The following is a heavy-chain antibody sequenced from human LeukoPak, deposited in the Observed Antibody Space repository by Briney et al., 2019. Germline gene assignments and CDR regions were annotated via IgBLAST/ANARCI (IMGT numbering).Heavy chain of an antibody. CDR1: GGSVTSGNYY. V-gene: IGHV4-61*02. CDR2: IYTNGGA. J-gene: IGHJ4*02. CDR3: AREPPGY. Sequence: SETLSLTCTVSGGSVTSGNYYWNWIRQPAGKGLEWIGRIYTNGGASYNPSLKSRVTISIDASKNQFSLKLGSVTAADTAVYYCAREPPGYWGQGILVTVSS.